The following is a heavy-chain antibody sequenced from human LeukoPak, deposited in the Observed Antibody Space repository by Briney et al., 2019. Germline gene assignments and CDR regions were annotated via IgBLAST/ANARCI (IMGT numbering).Heavy chain of an antibody. Sequence: PGGSLRLSCAASGFTFSSYGMSWVRQAPGKGLEWVSAISGSGGSTYYADSVKGRFTISRDNSKNTLYLQMNSLRAEDTAVYYCAKDRLPWYYYDSSGSRGFDYWGQGTLVTVSS. CDR1: GFTFSSYG. CDR3: AKDRLPWYYYDSSGSRGFDY. CDR2: ISGSGGST. V-gene: IGHV3-23*01. J-gene: IGHJ4*02. D-gene: IGHD3-22*01.